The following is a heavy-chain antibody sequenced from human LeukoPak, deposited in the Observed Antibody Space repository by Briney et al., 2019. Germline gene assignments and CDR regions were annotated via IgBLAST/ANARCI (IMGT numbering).Heavy chain of an antibody. V-gene: IGHV1-18*04. D-gene: IGHD3-16*01. CDR1: RYTFTSYS. CDR3: ARWAGGNAPIASFDY. CDR2: ISPSNGDT. Sequence: GASVKVSCTSSRYTFTSYSIIWVRRAPGQGLEWMGWISPSNGDTSYAQKVQDRVTMTTDTSTTTVYMELRSLTSDDTAVYYCARWAGGNAPIASFDYWGQGTLVTVSS. J-gene: IGHJ4*02.